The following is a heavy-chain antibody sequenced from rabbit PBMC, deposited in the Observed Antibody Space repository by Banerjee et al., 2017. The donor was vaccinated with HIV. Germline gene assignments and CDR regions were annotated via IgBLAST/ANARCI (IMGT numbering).Heavy chain of an antibody. CDR2: INTGSGNT. V-gene: IGHV1S45*01. CDR1: GFSFSSSYS. Sequence: QEQLEESGGDLVKPEGSLTLTCTASGFSFSSSYSMCWVRQAPGKGLEWIGCINTGSGNTYSASWAKGRFTISKTSSTTVTLQMTSLTVADTATYFCARTYTGSVTTLWGPGTLVTVS. J-gene: IGHJ6*01. CDR3: ARTYTGSVTTL. D-gene: IGHD4-2*01.